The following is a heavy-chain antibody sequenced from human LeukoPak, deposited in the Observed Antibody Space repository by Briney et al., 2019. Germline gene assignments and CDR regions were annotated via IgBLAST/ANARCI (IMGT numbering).Heavy chain of an antibody. J-gene: IGHJ6*03. V-gene: IGHV3-30*03. CDR1: GFTFSGYG. CDR3: ARDRVDTAMGHYRDYYYMDV. CDR2: ISYDGSNK. D-gene: IGHD5-18*01. Sequence: GGSLRLSCAASGFTFSGYGMHWVRQAPGKGLEGVAVISYDGSNKYYADSVKGRFTISRDNSKNTLYLQMNSLRAEDTAVYYCARDRVDTAMGHYRDYYYMDVWGKGTTVTVSS.